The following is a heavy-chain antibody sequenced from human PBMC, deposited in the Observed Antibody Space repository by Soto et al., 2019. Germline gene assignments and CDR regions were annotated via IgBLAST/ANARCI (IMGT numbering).Heavy chain of an antibody. CDR3: ARHLIVVLTTTHSTDAFDI. CDR2: INHGRNT. V-gene: IGHV4-39*01. CDR1: GGSIRSSNYY. J-gene: IGHJ3*02. D-gene: IGHD2-21*02. Sequence: KASETLSLTCTVSGGSIRSSNYYWGWIRQPPGKGLEWIGSINHGRNTYYNPSLKSRVTVSVDTSKNQFSLKLSSVTAADTAVYYCARHLIVVLTTTHSTDAFDIWGQGTMVTVSS.